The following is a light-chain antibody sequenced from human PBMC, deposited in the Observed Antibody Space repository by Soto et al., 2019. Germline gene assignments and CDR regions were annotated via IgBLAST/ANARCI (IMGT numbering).Light chain of an antibody. Sequence: EIVLTQSPGTLSLSPGERATLSCRASQSVSSSYLAWYQQKPGQAPRLLIYGASSRATGIPDRFSGSGSGTDFTPTYSRVEPEDLAWYYWKQYGTSFFTFGPGKKGDIK. CDR3: KQYGTSFFT. J-gene: IGKJ3*01. V-gene: IGKV3-20*01. CDR1: QSVSSSY. CDR2: GAS.